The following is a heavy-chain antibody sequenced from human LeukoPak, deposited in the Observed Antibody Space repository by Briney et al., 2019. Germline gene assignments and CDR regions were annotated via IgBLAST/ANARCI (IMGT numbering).Heavy chain of an antibody. V-gene: IGHV3-30*18. D-gene: IGHD2-15*01. CDR1: GFTFTNYG. CDR3: AKVTSGGSCYQSDY. J-gene: IGHJ4*02. Sequence: GTSLRLSCAASGFTFTNYGMHWVRQAPGKGLEWVALITYDGYYKYYSDSVKGRFTISSDTSKNTLYLQMNSLRAEDTAVYYCAKVTSGGSCYQSDYWGQGTLVTVSS. CDR2: ITYDGYYK.